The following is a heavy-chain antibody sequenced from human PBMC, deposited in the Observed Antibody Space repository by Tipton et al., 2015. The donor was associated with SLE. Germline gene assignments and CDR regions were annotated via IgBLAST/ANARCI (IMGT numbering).Heavy chain of an antibody. V-gene: IGHV4-31*03. CDR1: GGSISSGGYY. D-gene: IGHD1-14*01. J-gene: IGHJ4*02. CDR2: IYYSGST. CDR3: AGDGPGGGFDY. Sequence: TLSLTCTVSGGSISSGGYYWSWIRQHPGKGLEWIGYIYYSGSTYYNPSLKSRVTISVDTSKSQFSLKLSSVTAADTAVYYCAGDGPGGGFDYWGQGTLVTVSS.